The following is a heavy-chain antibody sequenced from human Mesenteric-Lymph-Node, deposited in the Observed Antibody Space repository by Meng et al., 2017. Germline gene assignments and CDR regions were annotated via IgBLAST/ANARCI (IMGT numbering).Heavy chain of an antibody. CDR2: IFYSGST. Sequence: SETLSLTCTVSGGSISSSLYYWGWIRQPPGKGLKYIGSIFYSGSTYYNPSLKSRVTISIDMSKNQFSLKLNSVTAADTAVYYCAKEVEGGPSPLDCWGRGTVVTVSS. J-gene: IGHJ4*02. CDR1: GGSISSSLYY. D-gene: IGHD3-16*01. CDR3: AKEVEGGPSPLDC. V-gene: IGHV4-39*07.